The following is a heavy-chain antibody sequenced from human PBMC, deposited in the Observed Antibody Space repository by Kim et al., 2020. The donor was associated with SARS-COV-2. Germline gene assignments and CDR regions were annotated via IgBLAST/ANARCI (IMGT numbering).Heavy chain of an antibody. D-gene: IGHD6-19*01. CDR3: AKVPAASAGLYYFDY. CDR2: ISWNSGSI. Sequence: GGSLRLSCAASGFTFDDYAMHWVRQAPGKGLEWVSGISWNSGSIGYADSVKGRFTISRDNAKNSLYLQMNSLRAEDTALYYCAKVPAASAGLYYFDYWG. J-gene: IGHJ4*01. V-gene: IGHV3-9*01. CDR1: GFTFDDYA.